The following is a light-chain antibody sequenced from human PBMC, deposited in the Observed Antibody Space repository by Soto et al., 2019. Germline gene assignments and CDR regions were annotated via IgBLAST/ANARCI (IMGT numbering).Light chain of an antibody. Sequence: QSALTQPASVSGCPGQSITISCTGTSSDVGAYNYISWYQQHPGKAPKLMIYEVSNRPSGVSTRFSGSKSGNTASLTISGLQAEDEGDYYCSTYINSITFVIFGGGTKLTVL. V-gene: IGLV2-14*01. J-gene: IGLJ2*01. CDR2: EVS. CDR1: SSDVGAYNY. CDR3: STYINSITFVI.